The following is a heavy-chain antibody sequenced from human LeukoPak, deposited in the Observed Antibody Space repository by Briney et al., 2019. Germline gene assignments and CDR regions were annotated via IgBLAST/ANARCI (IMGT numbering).Heavy chain of an antibody. D-gene: IGHD1-20*01. J-gene: IGHJ4*02. CDR2: INPNSGGT. CDR3: ARESGNSITGTLCHDY. Sequence: ASVKVSCKASGYTFTGYYMHWVRQAPGQGLEWMGWINPNSGGTSYAQRFQGRVTMTRDTSISTAYMELSRLRSDDTAVYYCARESGNSITGTLCHDYWGQGTLVTVSS. V-gene: IGHV1-2*02. CDR1: GYTFTGYY.